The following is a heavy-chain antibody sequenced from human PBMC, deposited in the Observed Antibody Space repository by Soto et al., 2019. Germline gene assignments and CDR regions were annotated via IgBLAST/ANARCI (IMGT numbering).Heavy chain of an antibody. CDR2: IYYTGNT. D-gene: IGHD3-10*01. Sequence: SETLSLTCTVSGGSISSYYWSWIRQPPGKGLEWIGYIYYTGNTNYNPSLKSRVTISVDTSKNQFSLNLSSVSAADTAVYYCARGDDYYASGSYYTAYYIDYWGQGTLVTVSS. V-gene: IGHV4-59*01. CDR1: GGSISSYY. J-gene: IGHJ4*02. CDR3: ARGDDYYASGSYYTAYYIDY.